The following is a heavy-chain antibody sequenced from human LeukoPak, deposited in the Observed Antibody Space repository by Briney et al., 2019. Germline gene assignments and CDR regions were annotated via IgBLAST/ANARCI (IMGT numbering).Heavy chain of an antibody. CDR1: GYSFSDYD. Sequence: ASVKVSCKSSGYSFSDYDINWVRQAPGQGLEWMAWINPNSGNTGYAQEFQGRVTTTRDTSKNTVYMEIGNLMSEDTAFYNCGGGRVVAGGGLFEYWGQGTLVAVS. D-gene: IGHD2-2*01. V-gene: IGHV1-8*01. J-gene: IGHJ4*02. CDR3: GGGRVVAGGGLFEY. CDR2: INPNSGNT.